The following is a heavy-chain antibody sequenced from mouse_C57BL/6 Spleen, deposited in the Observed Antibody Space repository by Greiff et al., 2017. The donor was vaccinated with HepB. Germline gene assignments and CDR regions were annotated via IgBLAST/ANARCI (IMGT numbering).Heavy chain of an antibody. Sequence: LHQPWSELVRPGSSFTLSFKASGYTFTSYWMHWVKQRPGQGLEWIGRIHPSDSDTNYNQKFKGKATLTVDKSSSTAYMQLSSLTSEDSAVYYCAIYDYGSSDYWGQGTTLTVSS. D-gene: IGHD1-1*01. CDR2: IHPSDSDT. CDR1: GYTFTSYW. J-gene: IGHJ2*01. V-gene: IGHV1-74*04. CDR3: AIYDYGSSDY.